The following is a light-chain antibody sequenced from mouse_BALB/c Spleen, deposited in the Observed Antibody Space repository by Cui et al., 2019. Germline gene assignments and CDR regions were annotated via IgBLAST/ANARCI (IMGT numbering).Light chain of an antibody. CDR1: QSPLYSSNQENY. CDR2: WAS. J-gene: IGKJ1*01. CDR3: QQYYSYPRT. V-gene: IGKV8-30*01. Sequence: DILMSQSPSSLVVLVGEMVTRSWKSSQSPLYSSNQENYVAWYQQKPGQSPKLLIYWASTRESGVPDRFTGSGSGTDFTLTISSVKAEDLAVYYCQQYYSYPRTFGGGTKLEIK.